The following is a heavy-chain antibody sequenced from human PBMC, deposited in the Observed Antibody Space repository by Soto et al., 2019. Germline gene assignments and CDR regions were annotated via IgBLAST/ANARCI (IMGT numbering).Heavy chain of an antibody. Sequence: EVQLLESGGGLVQPGGSLRLSCAASGLTFSSYVMSWVRQAPGKGLEWVSAISGSGGSTYYADSVKGRFTISRDNSKTTLYLQMNSLRAEDTAVYYCAKARGSSTPAPGSDWGQGTLVTVSS. CDR2: ISGSGGST. D-gene: IGHD2-2*01. CDR3: AKARGSSTPAPGSD. J-gene: IGHJ4*02. CDR1: GLTFSSYV. V-gene: IGHV3-23*01.